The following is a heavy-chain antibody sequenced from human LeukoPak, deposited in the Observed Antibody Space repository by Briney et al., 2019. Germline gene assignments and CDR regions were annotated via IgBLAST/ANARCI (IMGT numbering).Heavy chain of an antibody. CDR2: SGSGGST. J-gene: IGHJ4*02. V-gene: IGHV3-23*01. Sequence: PGGSLRLSCAASGFTFSSYAMSWVRQAPGKGLEWVSTSGSGGSTYYAESVKGRFTISRDNNKNTLYLQMNSLRAEDTAVYYCAKAAQVAGRPNLGGHFDYWGQGTLVTVSS. CDR1: GFTFSSYA. CDR3: AKAAQVAGRPNLGGHFDY. D-gene: IGHD6-6*01.